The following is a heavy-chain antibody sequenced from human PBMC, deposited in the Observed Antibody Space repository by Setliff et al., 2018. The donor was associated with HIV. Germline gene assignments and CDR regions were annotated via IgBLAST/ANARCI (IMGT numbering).Heavy chain of an antibody. V-gene: IGHV3-21*01. J-gene: IGHJ5*02. CDR3: ARDNGRYFDRGWFDP. CDR1: GFTFSNYS. CDR2: ISASATYI. Sequence: VGSLRLSCAASGFTFSNYSMNWVRQTPGKGLEWASSISASATYIYYADSVKGRFTISRDNAENSLYLQMNSLRAEDTAVYYCARDNGRYFDRGWFDPWGQGALVTVSS. D-gene: IGHD3-9*01.